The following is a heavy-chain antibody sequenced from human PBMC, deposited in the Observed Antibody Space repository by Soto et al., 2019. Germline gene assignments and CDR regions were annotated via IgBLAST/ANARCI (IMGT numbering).Heavy chain of an antibody. CDR1: GGTFSNYA. Sequence: QVQLVQSGAEVKKPGSSVKVSCKASGGTFSNYAISWVRQAPGQGLQWMGGIIPIFGTAYYGQNFQGRVTITAHESTNTAYMELTSLRSEDTAVYYCALDGPEHGDITNFFDLWSKGTLVTVSS. CDR3: ALDGPEHGDITNFFDL. J-gene: IGHJ5*02. D-gene: IGHD1-20*01. V-gene: IGHV1-69*12. CDR2: IIPIFGTA.